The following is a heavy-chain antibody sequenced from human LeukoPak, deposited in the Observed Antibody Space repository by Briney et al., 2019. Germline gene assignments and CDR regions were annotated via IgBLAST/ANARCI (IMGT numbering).Heavy chain of an antibody. J-gene: IGHJ6*02. D-gene: IGHD3-10*01. CDR1: GYTFTSYD. Sequence: ASVKVSCKASGYTFTSYDINWVRQATGQGLEWMGWMNPNSGNTGYAQKFQGRVTMTRNTSISTAYMELSSLRSEDTAVYYCARDRILWFGEYYYYGMDVWGQGTTVTVSS. CDR3: ARDRILWFGEYYYYGMDV. CDR2: MNPNSGNT. V-gene: IGHV1-8*01.